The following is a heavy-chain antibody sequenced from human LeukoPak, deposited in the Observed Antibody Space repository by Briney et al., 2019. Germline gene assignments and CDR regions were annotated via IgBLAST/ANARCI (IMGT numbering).Heavy chain of an antibody. CDR1: GFTFSSYA. Sequence: GGSLRLSCAASGFTFSSYAMHWVRQAPGKGLEWVAVISYDGTNTYYADSVKGRFTISRDNSHNTLYLQMNSLRAEDTAVYYCARGDTAMDEGIDYWGQGTLVTVSS. D-gene: IGHD5-18*01. CDR2: ISYDGTNT. CDR3: ARGDTAMDEGIDY. J-gene: IGHJ4*02. V-gene: IGHV3-30*04.